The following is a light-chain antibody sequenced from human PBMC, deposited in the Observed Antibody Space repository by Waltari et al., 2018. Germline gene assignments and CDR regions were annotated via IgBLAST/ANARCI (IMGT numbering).Light chain of an antibody. CDR2: EVS. J-gene: IGLJ2*01. CDR3: SSYTSSSTLEV. CDR1: SSDVGGYNY. V-gene: IGLV2-14*01. Sequence: QSALTQPASVSGSPGQSITISCTGTSSDVGGYNYVSWYQQHPGKAPNIMIYEVSNRPPGVSNRFSCSKSGNTASLTISGLQAEDEADYYCSSYTSSSTLEVFGGGTKLTVL.